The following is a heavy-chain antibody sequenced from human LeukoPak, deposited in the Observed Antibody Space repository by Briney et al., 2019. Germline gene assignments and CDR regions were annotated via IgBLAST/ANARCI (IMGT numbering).Heavy chain of an antibody. CDR3: ARDNSRREGGTTFWWFDP. D-gene: IGHD1-26*01. Sequence: MHXVXQAXXXXLXWXGXVNPTADNRVYAQKFQGRVTMTRDTSTSTAYMELSSLRSEDTAVYFCARDNSRREGGTTFWWFDPWGQGTLVTVSS. J-gene: IGHJ5*02. V-gene: IGHV1-46*01. CDR2: VNPTADNR.